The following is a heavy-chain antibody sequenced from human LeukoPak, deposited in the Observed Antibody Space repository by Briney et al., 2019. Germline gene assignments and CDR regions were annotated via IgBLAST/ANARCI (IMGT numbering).Heavy chain of an antibody. Sequence: GGSLRLSCAASGFTFSDYNMNWVRQAPGKGLEWVSAISGSGGSTYYADSVKGRFTISRDNSKNTLYLQMNSLRAEDTAVYYCAKGRGVGATSFSRGYYFDYWGQGTLVTVSS. CDR2: ISGSGGST. J-gene: IGHJ4*02. D-gene: IGHD1-26*01. V-gene: IGHV3-23*01. CDR1: GFTFSDYN. CDR3: AKGRGVGATSFSRGYYFDY.